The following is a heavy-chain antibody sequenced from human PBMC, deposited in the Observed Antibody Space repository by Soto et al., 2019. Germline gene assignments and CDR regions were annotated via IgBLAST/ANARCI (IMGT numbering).Heavy chain of an antibody. J-gene: IGHJ3*02. V-gene: IGHV3-15*01. CDR2: IKSKTDGGTT. D-gene: IGHD4-4*01. CDR3: TTGDDYSNYEAFDI. CDR1: GFTFSNAW. Sequence: GESLKISCAASGFTFSNAWMSWVRQAPGKGLEWVGRIKSKTDGGTTDYAAPVKGRFTISRDDSKNTLYLQMNSLKTEDTAVYYCTTGDDYSNYEAFDIWGQGTMVTVSS.